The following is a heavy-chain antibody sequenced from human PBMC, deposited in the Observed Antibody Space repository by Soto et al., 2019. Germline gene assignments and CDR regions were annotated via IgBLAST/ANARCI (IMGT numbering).Heavy chain of an antibody. CDR2: ISYDGTKI. J-gene: IGHJ6*02. Sequence: QVQLVESGGGEVQPGRSLTISCAASGFTFSTYGMHWVRQTPGKGLEWVAVISYDGTKIFYSDSVKGRFTISRDNFKNTLTLEMNSLRDDVSDVYSRAKDLQSYGDYDYYCYGMDAWGLGPRVTVSS. D-gene: IGHD4-17*01. V-gene: IGHV3-30*18. CDR3: AKDLQSYGDYDYYCYGMDA. CDR1: GFTFSTYG.